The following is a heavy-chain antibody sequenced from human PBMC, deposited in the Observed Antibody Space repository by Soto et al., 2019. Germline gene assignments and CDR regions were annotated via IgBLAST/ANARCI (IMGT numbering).Heavy chain of an antibody. CDR3: ARSIYCSGGSCLEPHFDY. V-gene: IGHV4-4*02. J-gene: IGHJ4*02. CDR1: SGSISSSNW. Sequence: QVQLQESGPGLVKPSGTLSLTCAVSSGSISSSNWWSWVRQPPGKGLEWIGEIYHSGSTNYNPSLKSRVTISVDKSKNQFSLKLSSVTAADTAVYYCARSIYCSGGSCLEPHFDYWGQGTLVTVSS. D-gene: IGHD2-15*01. CDR2: IYHSGST.